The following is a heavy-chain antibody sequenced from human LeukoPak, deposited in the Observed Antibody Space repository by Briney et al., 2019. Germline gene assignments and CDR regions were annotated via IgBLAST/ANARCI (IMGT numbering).Heavy chain of an antibody. V-gene: IGHV5-51*01. D-gene: IGHD3-9*01. J-gene: IGHJ2*01. Sequence: GESLKISCKSSGYSYTSYWIGWVRQMPGKGLEWMGIIYPGDSDTRYSPSFQGQVTISADKSISTAYLQWSSLKASDTAMYYCARKYDILTGYVNWYFDLWGRGTLVTVSS. CDR2: IYPGDSDT. CDR3: ARKYDILTGYVNWYFDL. CDR1: GYSYTSYW.